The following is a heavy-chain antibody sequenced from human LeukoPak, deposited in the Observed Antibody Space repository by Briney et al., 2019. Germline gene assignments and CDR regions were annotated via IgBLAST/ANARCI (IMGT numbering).Heavy chain of an antibody. CDR3: ARSFDYYSSGYYPYYFDY. CDR2: TNHGGST. D-gene: IGHD3-22*01. J-gene: IGHJ4*02. CDR1: GGSITSYY. Sequence: SETLSLTCTVSGGSITSYYRSWIRQSPGKGLEWIAETNHGGSTNHNPSLKNRVTISVDKSKNQFSLKLNSVTAADTAVYYCARSFDYYSSGYYPYYFDYWGQGTLVTVSS. V-gene: IGHV4-34*01.